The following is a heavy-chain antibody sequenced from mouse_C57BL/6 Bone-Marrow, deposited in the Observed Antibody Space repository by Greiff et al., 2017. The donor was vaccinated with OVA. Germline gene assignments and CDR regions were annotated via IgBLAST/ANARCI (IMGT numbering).Heavy chain of an antibody. D-gene: IGHD1-1*01. V-gene: IGHV1-66*01. J-gene: IGHJ3*01. Sequence: VQLQQSGPELVKPGASVKISCKASGYSFTSYYIHWVKQRPGQGLEWIGWIYPGRGNTKYNEKFKGKATLTADTSSSTAYMQLSSLTSEDSAVYYCARNYGSSPFAYWGQGTLVTVSA. CDR3: ARNYGSSPFAY. CDR1: GYSFTSYY. CDR2: IYPGRGNT.